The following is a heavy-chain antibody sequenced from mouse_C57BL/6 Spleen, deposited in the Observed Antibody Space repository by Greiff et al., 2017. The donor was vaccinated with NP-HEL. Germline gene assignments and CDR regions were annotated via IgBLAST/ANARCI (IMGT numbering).Heavy chain of an antibody. CDR1: GFTFSDYG. CDR3: ARDGNYDPFAMDY. V-gene: IGHV5-17*01. J-gene: IGHJ4*01. Sequence: EVMLVESGGGLVKPGGSLKLSCAASGFTFSDYGMHWVRQAPEKGLEWVAYISSGSSTIYYADTVKGRFTISRYNAKHTLFLQMTSLRSEDTAMYYCARDGNYDPFAMDYWGQGTSVTVSS. D-gene: IGHD2-1*01. CDR2: ISSGSSTI.